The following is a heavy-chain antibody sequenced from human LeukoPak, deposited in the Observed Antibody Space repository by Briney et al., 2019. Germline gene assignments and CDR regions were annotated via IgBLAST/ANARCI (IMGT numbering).Heavy chain of an antibody. D-gene: IGHD5-18*01. Sequence: SETRSLTCTVSGGSISSDDYYWTWIRQPPGKGLEWIGYNYYSGSTYYNPSLKSRVTISVDTSKRQFSLKLSSVTAADTAVYYCARLDRYSHGLDYWGQGTLVTVSS. CDR2: NYYSGST. CDR1: GGSISSDDYY. V-gene: IGHV4-30-4*01. CDR3: ARLDRYSHGLDY. J-gene: IGHJ4*02.